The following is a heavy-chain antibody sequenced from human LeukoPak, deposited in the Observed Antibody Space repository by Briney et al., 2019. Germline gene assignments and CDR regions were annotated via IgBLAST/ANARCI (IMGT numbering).Heavy chain of an antibody. CDR2: INPKNAGT. J-gene: IGHJ4*02. V-gene: IGHV1-2*02. CDR1: GYTFTGHY. D-gene: IGHD6-13*01. CDR3: ARTLYIAAAPGGFDY. Sequence: ASVKVSCKASGYTFTGHYIHWVRQAPGQGLEWMGWINPKNAGTNYAQKFQGRVTMTRDTSTGTAYMELSRLRSDDSAVYYCARTLYIAAAPGGFDYWGQGTLVTVSS.